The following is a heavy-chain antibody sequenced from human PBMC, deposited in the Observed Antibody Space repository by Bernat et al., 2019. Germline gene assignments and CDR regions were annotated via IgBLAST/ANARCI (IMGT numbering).Heavy chain of an antibody. V-gene: IGHV3-74*01. D-gene: IGHD3-16*01. CDR2: ITSDGTNK. Sequence: EVKVVESGGGLVQPGGSLRLSCEASGFSLSNYLMHWVRQAPGERLVWVSRITSDGTNKIYADSVKGRFTISRDNAKNTLYLQMNSLRAEDTAVYYCSRTAFVFDDVFDIWGQGTKVTVSS. J-gene: IGHJ3*02. CDR1: GFSLSNYL. CDR3: SRTAFVFDDVFDI.